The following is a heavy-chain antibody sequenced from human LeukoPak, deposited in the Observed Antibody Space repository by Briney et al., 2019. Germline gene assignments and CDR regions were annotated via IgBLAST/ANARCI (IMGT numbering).Heavy chain of an antibody. D-gene: IGHD1-26*01. CDR1: GGTFSSYA. CDR2: IIPILGIA. J-gene: IGHJ4*02. Sequence: SVKVSCKASGGTFSSYAISWVRQAPGQGLEWMGRIIPILGIANYAQKFQGRVTITADNSTSTAYMELSSLRSEDTAVYYCASSGGSYFILDYWGQGTLVTVSS. CDR3: ASSGGSYFILDY. V-gene: IGHV1-69*04.